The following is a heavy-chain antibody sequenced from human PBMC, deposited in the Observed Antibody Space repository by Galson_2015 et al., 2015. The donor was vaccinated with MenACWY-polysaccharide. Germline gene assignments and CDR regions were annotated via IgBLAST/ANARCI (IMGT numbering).Heavy chain of an antibody. CDR2: MNPNSGNT. Sequence: SVKVSCKASGYNFSSYDINWVRQASGQELEWMGWMNPNSGNTGYAQKFQGRVAMTRDTATSTAYMELRMLRYDDTAVYYCTRIIARKHAFVDSWGQGTLVSVS. CDR1: GYNFSSYD. CDR3: TRIIARKHAFVDS. V-gene: IGHV1-8*01. J-gene: IGHJ4*02. D-gene: IGHD2-21*01.